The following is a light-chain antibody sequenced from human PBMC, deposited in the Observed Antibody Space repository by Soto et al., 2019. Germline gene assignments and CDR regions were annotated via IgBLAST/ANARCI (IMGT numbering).Light chain of an antibody. J-gene: IGKJ1*01. CDR3: QQRFNWPRT. CDR1: QSISTY. V-gene: IGKV3-11*01. Sequence: EIVLTQSPATLSLSPGESATLSCRASQSISTYLAWYQQKPGQAPRLLIYDASKRITGIPARFSGSGSETDFTLTISSLEPEDFAVYYCQQRFNWPRTFGQGTKVEIK. CDR2: DAS.